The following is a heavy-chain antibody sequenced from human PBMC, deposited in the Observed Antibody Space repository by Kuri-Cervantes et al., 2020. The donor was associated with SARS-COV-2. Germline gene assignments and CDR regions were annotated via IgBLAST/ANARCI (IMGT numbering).Heavy chain of an antibody. V-gene: IGHV4-38-2*02. CDR2: IYHSGST. Sequence: SETLSLTCTVSGGSISSYYWSWIRQPPGKGLEWIGSIYHSGSTYYNPSLKSRVTISVDTSKNQFSLKLSSVTAADTAVYYCARAAGDQGEYYYYYMDVWGKGTTVTVSS. J-gene: IGHJ6*03. CDR1: GGSISSYY. D-gene: IGHD7-27*01. CDR3: ARAAGDQGEYYYYYMDV.